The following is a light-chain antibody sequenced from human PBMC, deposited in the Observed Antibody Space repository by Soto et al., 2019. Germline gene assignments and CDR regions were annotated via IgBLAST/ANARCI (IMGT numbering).Light chain of an antibody. Sequence: DIQMTQSPFSLPASVGDRVNITWRASQSISNYLNWYQQKPGRAPSLLIHGASSLQGGVPSRFSGSGSGTDFTLTISSLQPEDFTTYYCHQTYSAPLTFGGGTKVEI. V-gene: IGKV1-39*01. CDR2: GAS. CDR1: QSISNY. J-gene: IGKJ4*01. CDR3: HQTYSAPLT.